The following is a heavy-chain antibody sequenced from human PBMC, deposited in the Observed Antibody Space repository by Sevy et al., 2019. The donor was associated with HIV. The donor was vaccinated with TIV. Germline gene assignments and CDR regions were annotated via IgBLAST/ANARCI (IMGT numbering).Heavy chain of an antibody. J-gene: IGHJ4*02. D-gene: IGHD2-21*02. CDR2: ISYDGRKK. Sequence: GGSLRLSCVASGFSFNKYAMHWVRQAPGKGLEWIGFISYDGRKKDYADSVKGRVTISRDDSKNTLYLQLDSLRGEDTAVYYCARDPDIGDCVLLFDYWGQGTLVTVSS. V-gene: IGHV3-30*04. CDR1: GFSFNKYA. CDR3: ARDPDIGDCVLLFDY.